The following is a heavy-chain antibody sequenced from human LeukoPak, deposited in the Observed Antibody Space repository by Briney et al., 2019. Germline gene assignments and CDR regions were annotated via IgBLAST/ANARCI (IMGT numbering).Heavy chain of an antibody. Sequence: PSATVSLTCALSCFFISFTYFWGWIRQTPGKGLEWIGNTYHSGATYYSPSPKSRLTISIDTSKSQFSLSLSSVTAADTAVYYCARVLKAGGYYYSSNDYYYFDPWGQGTLVTVSS. V-gene: IGHV4-38-2*01. J-gene: IGHJ4*02. CDR1: CFFISFTYF. CDR3: ARVLKAGGYYYSSNDYYYFDP. CDR2: TYHSGAT. D-gene: IGHD3-22*01.